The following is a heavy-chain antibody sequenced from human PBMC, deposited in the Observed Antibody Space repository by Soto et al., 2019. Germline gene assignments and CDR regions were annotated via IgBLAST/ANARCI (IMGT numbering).Heavy chain of an antibody. J-gene: IGHJ6*02. CDR3: AREGVAVAGTGGYYYGMDV. Sequence: GGSLRLSCAASGFTFSSYSMNWVRQAPGKGLEWVSYISSSSSTIYYADSVKGRFTISRDNAKNSLYLQMNSLRDEDTAVYYCAREGVAVAGTGGYYYGMDVWGQGTTVTVSS. CDR2: ISSSSSTI. D-gene: IGHD6-19*01. V-gene: IGHV3-48*02. CDR1: GFTFSSYS.